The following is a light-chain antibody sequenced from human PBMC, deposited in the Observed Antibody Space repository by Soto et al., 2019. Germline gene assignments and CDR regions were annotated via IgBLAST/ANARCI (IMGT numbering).Light chain of an antibody. Sequence: EIGVTQSPGTLSLSPGERATLSCRASQIISTDSLAWYQHKPGQAPRLLIYATSSRATGIPDRFSGSGSGTDFTLPISRLQPEDFAVYLCQHNSFGQGPRLEIK. V-gene: IGKV3-20*01. CDR2: ATS. CDR1: QIISTDS. J-gene: IGKJ2*01. CDR3: QHNS.